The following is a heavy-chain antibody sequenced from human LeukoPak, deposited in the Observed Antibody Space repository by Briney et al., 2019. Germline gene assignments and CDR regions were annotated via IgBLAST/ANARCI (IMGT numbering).Heavy chain of an antibody. J-gene: IGHJ5*02. V-gene: IGHV3-23*02. CDR2: ISGNGAGT. CDR3: AKSSNFWSGYYLS. D-gene: IGHD3-3*01. Sequence: GGSLRLSCTPSGFTFSSHAMSWVRQAPGKGLEWVSGISGNGAGTYYGDSVKGRFTISRDNSKNTLYLQMNSLRAEDTAVYYCAKSSNFWSGYYLSWGQGTLVTVSS. CDR1: GFTFSSHA.